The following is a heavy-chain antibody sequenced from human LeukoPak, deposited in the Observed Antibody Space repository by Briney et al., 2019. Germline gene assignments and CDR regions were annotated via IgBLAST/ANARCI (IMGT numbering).Heavy chain of an antibody. Sequence: PSETLSLTCTVSGGSISSGDYYWSWIRQPPGKGLEWIGYIYYSGSTYYNPPLKSRVTISVDTSKNQFSLKLSSVTAADTAVYYCARNPIRITIFGVANWFDPWGQGTLVTASS. J-gene: IGHJ5*02. CDR2: IYYSGST. CDR1: GGSISSGDYY. V-gene: IGHV4-30-4*08. D-gene: IGHD3-3*01. CDR3: ARNPIRITIFGVANWFDP.